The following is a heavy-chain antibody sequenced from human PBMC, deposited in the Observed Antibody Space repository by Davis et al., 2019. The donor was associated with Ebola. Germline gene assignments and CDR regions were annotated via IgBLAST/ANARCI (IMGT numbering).Heavy chain of an antibody. V-gene: IGHV4-34*01. D-gene: IGHD6-19*01. CDR2: INHSGST. CDR3: ARVSIAVAGIWSYYYYGMDV. Sequence: SETLSLTCAVYGGSFSGYYWSWIRQPPGKGLEWIGEINHSGSTNYNPSLKSRVTISVDTSKNQFSLKLSSVTAADTAVYYCARVSIAVAGIWSYYYYGMDVWGQGTTVTVPS. CDR1: GGSFSGYY. J-gene: IGHJ6*02.